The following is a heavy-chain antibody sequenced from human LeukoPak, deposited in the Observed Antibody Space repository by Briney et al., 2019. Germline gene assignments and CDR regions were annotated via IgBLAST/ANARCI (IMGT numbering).Heavy chain of an antibody. D-gene: IGHD2-15*01. CDR1: GYSISSGYY. CDR2: FFYSESTKNT. CDR3: ARDLTRFYRDGSGAFDI. Sequence: PSETLSLTCAVSGYSISSGYYWGWIRQPPGKGLEWIGDFFYSESTKNTNYNPSLQSRVTISRDTSKNQFSLKLNSVTAADTAVYYCARDLTRFYRDGSGAFDIWGQGTMVTVSS. V-gene: IGHV4-38-2*02. J-gene: IGHJ3*02.